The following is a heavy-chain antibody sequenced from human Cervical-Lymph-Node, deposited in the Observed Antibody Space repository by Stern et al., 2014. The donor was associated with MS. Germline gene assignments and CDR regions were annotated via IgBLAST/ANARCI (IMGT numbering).Heavy chain of an antibody. D-gene: IGHD3-3*01. Sequence: QVQLVQSGAEVKKPGSSVKVSCKASGGTFSSYTFGWVRQAPGQGLEWMGRIVPTLDLANYAQKFEGRLPISADRSMSIAPRVLRSLRSEDTAVYYCATNPLPPDFWIGYRFDFRGHGTRGT. V-gene: IGHV1-69*02. CDR2: IVPTLDLA. CDR3: ATNPLPPDFWIGYRFDF. J-gene: IGHJ4*01. CDR1: GGTFSSYT.